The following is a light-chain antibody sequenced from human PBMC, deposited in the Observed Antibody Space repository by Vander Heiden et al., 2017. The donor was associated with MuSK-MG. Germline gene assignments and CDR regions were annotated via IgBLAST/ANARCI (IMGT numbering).Light chain of an antibody. CDR1: RSNIGSNY. CDR3: ATWDDGLSGSV. V-gene: IGLV1-47*02. J-gene: IGLJ2*01. Sequence: QSVLTQPPSASGTPGQRVTLSCSGSRSNIGSNYVYWYQQPPGTAPKLLIYSNYERPSGVPDRFSGSKSGTSASLAISGLRSEDEANYYCATWDDGLSGSVFGGGTKLTVL. CDR2: SNY.